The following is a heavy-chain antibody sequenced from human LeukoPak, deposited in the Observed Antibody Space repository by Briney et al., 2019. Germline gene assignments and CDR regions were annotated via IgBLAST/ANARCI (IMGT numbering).Heavy chain of an antibody. CDR3: ARGEGARDGYNYEGPFYFDY. CDR1: EFTFSSYS. D-gene: IGHD5-24*01. V-gene: IGHV4-34*01. J-gene: IGHJ4*02. Sequence: GSLRLSCAASEFTFSSYSMNWVRQPPGKGLEWIGKINHSGSTNYRPSLKSRVTISIDTSKNQFSLKLKSMTAADTAVYYCARGEGARDGYNYEGPFYFDYWGQGTLVTVSS. CDR2: INHSGST.